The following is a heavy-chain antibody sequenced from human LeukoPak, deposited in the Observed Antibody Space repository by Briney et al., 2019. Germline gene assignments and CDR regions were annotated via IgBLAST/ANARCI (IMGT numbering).Heavy chain of an antibody. CDR2: INHSGST. Sequence: PSETLSLTCAVYGGSFSGYYWSWIRQPPGKGLEWIGEINHSGSTNYNPSLKSRVTISVDTSKNQFSLKLSSVTAADTAVYYCARGNTNYDFWSGYYERNPFDYWGQGTLVTVSS. D-gene: IGHD3-3*01. J-gene: IGHJ4*02. CDR3: ARGNTNYDFWSGYYERNPFDY. V-gene: IGHV4-34*01. CDR1: GGSFSGYY.